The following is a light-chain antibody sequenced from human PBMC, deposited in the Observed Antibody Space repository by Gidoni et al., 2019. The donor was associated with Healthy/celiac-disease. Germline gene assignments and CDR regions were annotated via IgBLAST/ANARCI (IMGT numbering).Light chain of an antibody. CDR3: QSYDSSLSGSDVV. CDR2: GNS. Sequence: QSVLTHPPSVAGAPRQRVTIPCTGSSSNIWAGYDVHWYQQLPGTAPKLLIYGNSTRPSGVPDRFSGSKSGTSASLAITGLQAEDEADYYCQSYDSSLSGSDVVFGGGTKLTVL. CDR1: SSNIWAGYD. V-gene: IGLV1-40*01. J-gene: IGLJ2*01.